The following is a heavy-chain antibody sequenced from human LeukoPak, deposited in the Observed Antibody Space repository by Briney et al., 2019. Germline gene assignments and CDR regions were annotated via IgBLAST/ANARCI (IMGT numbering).Heavy chain of an antibody. CDR1: GFSFNTYA. V-gene: IGHV3-21*04. CDR2: ITGSGDDT. J-gene: IGHJ6*02. Sequence: GSLRLSCAASGFSFNTYAMNWVRQAPGKGLEWVSTITGSGDDTYYADSARGRFTISRDNAKNSLYLQMNSLRAEDTAVYYCARDYEYYGMDVWGQGTTVTVSS. CDR3: ARDYEYYGMDV.